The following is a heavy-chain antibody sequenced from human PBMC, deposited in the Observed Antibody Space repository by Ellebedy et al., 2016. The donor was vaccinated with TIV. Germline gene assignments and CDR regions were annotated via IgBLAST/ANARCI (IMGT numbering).Heavy chain of an antibody. Sequence: SGPTLVXPTQTLTLTCTFSGFSLSTDGVAVGWIRQPPGKALEWLALIYWDGDKRYSPSLKTSLTITKETSNSQVLLTMTNVDPVDTATYFCARSLAGPAHFDVWGQGTHVTVSS. CDR1: GFSLSTDGVA. D-gene: IGHD6-13*01. V-gene: IGHV2-5*02. J-gene: IGHJ4*02. CDR3: ARSLAGPAHFDV. CDR2: IYWDGDK.